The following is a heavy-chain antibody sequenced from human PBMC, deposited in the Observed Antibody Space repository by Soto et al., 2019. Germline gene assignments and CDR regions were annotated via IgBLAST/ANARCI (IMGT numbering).Heavy chain of an antibody. CDR1: GFSFSIYS. V-gene: IGHV3-23*01. CDR3: AKARRPRARNWFDP. J-gene: IGHJ5*02. Sequence: PGGSMGLSSAACGFSFSIYSMSWVRQTPGKGLEWVSAISGSGGSTYYADSVKGRFTISRGNSKNTLYLQMNSLRAEDTAVYYCAKARRPRARNWFDPWGQGTLVTVSS. CDR2: ISGSGGST.